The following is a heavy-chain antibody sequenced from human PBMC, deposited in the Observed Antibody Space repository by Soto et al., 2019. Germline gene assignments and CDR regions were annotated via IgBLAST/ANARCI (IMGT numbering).Heavy chain of an antibody. CDR2: IWYDGTKK. CDR3: ARDGTRWTGGDY. J-gene: IGHJ4*02. CDR1: GFTFSSYS. D-gene: IGHD1-1*01. Sequence: QVQLVESGGGVVQPGRSLRLSCAVSGFTFSSYSMHWVRQAPGKGLEWVAVIWYDGTKKYYADSVKGRFTISRDNSKSTLYLQMNSLRAEDTAVYYCARDGTRWTGGDYWGQGTLVTVSS. V-gene: IGHV3-33*01.